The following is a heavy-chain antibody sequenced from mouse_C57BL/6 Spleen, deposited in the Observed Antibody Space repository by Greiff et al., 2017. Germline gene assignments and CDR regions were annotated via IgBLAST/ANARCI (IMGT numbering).Heavy chain of an antibody. D-gene: IGHD1-1*01. CDR1: GYTFTSYW. J-gene: IGHJ4*01. V-gene: IGHV1-69*01. CDR3: ARGSTTVVPYYAMDY. Sequence: QVQLQQPGAELVMPGASVKLSCKASGYTFTSYWMHWVKQRPGQGLEWIGEIDPSDSYTNYNQKFKGKATLTVDKSSSTAYMQLSSLTSEDSAVXYCARGSTTVVPYYAMDYWGQGTSVTVSA. CDR2: IDPSDSYT.